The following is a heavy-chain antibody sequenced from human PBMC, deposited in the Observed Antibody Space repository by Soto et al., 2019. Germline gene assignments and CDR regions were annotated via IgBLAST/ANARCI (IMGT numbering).Heavy chain of an antibody. CDR2: ISGSGGST. Sequence: RGGSMRLSSAASGFTFSSYAMSWVRQPPGEGLEWVSAISGSGGSTYYADSVKGRFTISRDKSKNTLYLQMNSLRAEDTAVYYCAKVGSSSAIDYWGQGTLVTVS. V-gene: IGHV3-23*01. CDR1: GFTFSSYA. D-gene: IGHD6-13*01. CDR3: AKVGSSSAIDY. J-gene: IGHJ4*02.